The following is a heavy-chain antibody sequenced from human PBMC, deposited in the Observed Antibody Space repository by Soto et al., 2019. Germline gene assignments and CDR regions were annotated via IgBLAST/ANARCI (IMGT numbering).Heavy chain of an antibody. CDR1: GCTFSSYG. Sequence: QVQLVESGGGVVQPGRSLRLSCAASGCTFSSYGMHWCLLSQGKGLEWVAVISYDGSNKYYADSDSEKGRFTISRDNSKNTLYLQMNSLRAEDTAVYYCAQDLGEGAMDVWGQGTTVTVSS. D-gene: IGHD7-27*01. CDR3: AQDLGEGAMDV. J-gene: IGHJ6*02. V-gene: IGHV3-30*18. CDR2: ISYDGSNK.